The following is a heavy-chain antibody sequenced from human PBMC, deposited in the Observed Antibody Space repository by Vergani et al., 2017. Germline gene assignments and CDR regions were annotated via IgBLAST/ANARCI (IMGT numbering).Heavy chain of an antibody. V-gene: IGHV4-30-4*08. D-gene: IGHD6-19*01. Sequence: QKQLQEPGPRLLKPSETLSLTCTVSGFSVSTAGSWWTWIRRSPGKGLEWIATVSGSGTASSHNSSLGGRPAMSVDPSNHEIPLSLSSVTPADTAVYYCASGQWIFQAWGQGTQVIVSS. CDR1: GFSVSTAGSW. CDR3: ASGQWIFQA. CDR2: VSGSGTAS. J-gene: IGHJ4*02.